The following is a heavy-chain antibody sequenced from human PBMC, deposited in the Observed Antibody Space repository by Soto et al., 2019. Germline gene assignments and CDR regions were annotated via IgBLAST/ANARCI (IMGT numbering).Heavy chain of an antibody. CDR1: GFTSSSCA. V-gene: IGHV3-23*01. D-gene: IGHD2-8*02. CDR2: ISASGGST. J-gene: IGHJ4*02. Sequence: EVQLLDSGGGLVQPGGSLRLSCVASGFTSSSCAMRWVRQAPGKGLEWVSGISASGGSTYYADSVKGRFTISRDNSKHTLYLQTNNLRAADTAVYYCATPGLGTGRYFFQDWGQGTLVTVSS. CDR3: ATPGLGTGRYFFQD.